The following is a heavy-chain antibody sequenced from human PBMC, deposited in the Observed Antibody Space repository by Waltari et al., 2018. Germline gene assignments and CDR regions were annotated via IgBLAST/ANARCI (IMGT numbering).Heavy chain of an antibody. CDR1: GGSISSFY. D-gene: IGHD3-3*01. J-gene: IGHJ4*02. CDR2: IYFTGSA. CDR3: ARGVGVIVMPYFDS. Sequence: QVQLQESGPGLVKPSETLSLTYTVSGGSISSFYWSWIRQPPGKGLEWIGYIYFTGSAYYSPSLKSRVTMSVDTSKNQFSLNLSSVTAADTAVYYCARGVGVIVMPYFDSWGQGTLVTVSS. V-gene: IGHV4-59*01.